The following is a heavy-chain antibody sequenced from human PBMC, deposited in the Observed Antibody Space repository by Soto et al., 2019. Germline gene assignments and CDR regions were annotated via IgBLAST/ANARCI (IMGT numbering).Heavy chain of an antibody. J-gene: IGHJ4*02. D-gene: IGHD3-16*01. CDR2: ISASGGGT. Sequence: GWSLRLSCATSGFTFNNHAMSWLRQAPGKGLEWVSSISASGGGTYYADSVKGRFIISRDNSKNTLYLQTNSLRAEDTAVYYCAQPFHDVWGSTHYWGQGTLVTVSS. CDR3: AQPFHDVWGSTHY. CDR1: GFTFNNHA. V-gene: IGHV3-23*01.